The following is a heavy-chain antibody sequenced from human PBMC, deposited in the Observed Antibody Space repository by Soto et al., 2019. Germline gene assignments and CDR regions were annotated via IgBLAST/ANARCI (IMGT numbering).Heavy chain of an antibody. V-gene: IGHV1-69*13. CDR1: GGTFSSYA. D-gene: IGHD3-22*01. CDR3: APEGDYYDSSGYLTPVF. CDR2: IIPIFGTA. Sequence: SVKVSCKASGGTFSSYAISWVRQAPGQGLEWMGGIIPIFGTANYAQKFQGRVTITADESTSTAYMELSSLRSEDTAVYYCAPEGDYYDSSGYLTPVFWGKGTLVTVS. J-gene: IGHJ4*02.